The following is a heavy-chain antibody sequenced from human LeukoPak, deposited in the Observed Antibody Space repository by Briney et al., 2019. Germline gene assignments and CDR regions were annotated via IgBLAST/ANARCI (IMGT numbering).Heavy chain of an antibody. CDR2: ISSSGSTI. CDR1: GFTFSSYE. D-gene: IGHD6-13*01. V-gene: IGHV3-48*03. J-gene: IGHJ5*02. CDR3: ARSSSPSSSWQHNWFDP. Sequence: GGSLRLSCAASGFTFSSYEMNWVRQAPGKGLEWVSYISSSGSTIYYADSVKGRFTISRDNAKNSLYLQMNSLRAEDTAVYYCARSSSPSSSWQHNWFDPWGQGTLVTLSS.